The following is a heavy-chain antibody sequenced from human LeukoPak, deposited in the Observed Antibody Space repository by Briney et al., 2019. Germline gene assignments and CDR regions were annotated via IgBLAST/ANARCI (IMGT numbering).Heavy chain of an antibody. J-gene: IGHJ6*03. CDR1: GYSFTSYG. V-gene: IGHV1-18*01. Sequence: ASVKVSCKASGYSFTSYGISWVRQAPGQGLEWMGWISAYNGNTNYAQKLQGRVTMTTDTSTSTAYMELRSLRSDDTAVYYCARMVWLRAYYYYMDVWGKGTTVTVSS. D-gene: IGHD5-18*01. CDR2: ISAYNGNT. CDR3: ARMVWLRAYYYYMDV.